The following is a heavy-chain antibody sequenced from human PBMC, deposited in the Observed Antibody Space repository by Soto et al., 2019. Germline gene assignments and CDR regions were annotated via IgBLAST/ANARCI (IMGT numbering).Heavy chain of an antibody. V-gene: IGHV1-46*01. Sequence: QVQLVQSGAEVKKPGSSVKVSCKASGGTFSSYAISWVRQAPGQGLEWMGIINPSGGSTSYAQKSQGRVTMTRDTSTSTVYMELSSLRSEDTAVYYCARDSDSGSYLFDYWGQGTLVTVSS. CDR3: ARDSDSGSYLFDY. J-gene: IGHJ4*02. D-gene: IGHD1-26*01. CDR2: INPSGGST. CDR1: GGTFSSYA.